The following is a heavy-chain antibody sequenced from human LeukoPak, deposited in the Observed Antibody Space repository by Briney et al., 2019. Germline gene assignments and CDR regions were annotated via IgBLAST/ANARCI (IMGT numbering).Heavy chain of an antibody. CDR3: ARRRRYSGSYVTSGGCFDY. V-gene: IGHV4-39*01. D-gene: IGHD1-26*01. J-gene: IGHJ4*02. CDR2: IYYSGST. Sequence: SETLSLTCTVSGGSISSSSYYWGWIRQPPGKGLEWIGSIYYSGSTYYNPSLKSRVTISVDTSNNQFSLKLSSVTAADPAVYYCARRRRYSGSYVTSGGCFDYWGQGTLVSVSS. CDR1: GGSISSSSYY.